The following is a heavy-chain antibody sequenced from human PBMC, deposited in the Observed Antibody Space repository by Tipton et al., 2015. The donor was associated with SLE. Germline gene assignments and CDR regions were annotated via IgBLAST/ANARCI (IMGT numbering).Heavy chain of an antibody. CDR2: IYHSGSA. CDR1: GGSISSGSYY. D-gene: IGHD6-6*01. CDR3: ARESRSSGGY. Sequence: TLSLTCTVSGGSISSGSYYWGWIRQPPGKGLEWIGSIYHSGSAYYSPSLKSRVTISVDRTKNQFSLKLSSVTAADTAVYYCARESRSSGGYWGQGTLVTVSS. J-gene: IGHJ4*02. V-gene: IGHV4-39*07.